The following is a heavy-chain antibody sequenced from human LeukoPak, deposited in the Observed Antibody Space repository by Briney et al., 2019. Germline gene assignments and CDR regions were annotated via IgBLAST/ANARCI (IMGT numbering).Heavy chain of an antibody. Sequence: ASAKVSCKASGFTFTSSAMQWVRQARGQRLEWIGWIVVGSGNTNYAQKFQERVTITRDMSTSTAYMELSSLRSEDTAVYYCAADSYYYDSSGYYHDFDYWGQGTLVTVSS. V-gene: IGHV1-58*02. CDR1: GFTFTSSA. D-gene: IGHD3-22*01. CDR2: IVVGSGNT. J-gene: IGHJ4*02. CDR3: AADSYYYDSSGYYHDFDY.